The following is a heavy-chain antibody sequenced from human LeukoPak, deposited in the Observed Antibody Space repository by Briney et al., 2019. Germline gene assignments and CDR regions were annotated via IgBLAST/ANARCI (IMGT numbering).Heavy chain of an antibody. CDR1: GVSISSDDYY. D-gene: IGHD3-3*01. CDR3: ARSYYGAHSLPFDY. V-gene: IGHV4-31*03. J-gene: IGHJ4*02. Sequence: SQTLSLTCTVSGVSISSDDYYWSWIRQHPAKGLEWMGYIYYKGFTYYNPPLKSRITIAVDTSKNQFSLKLSSVTAADTAVYYCARSYYGAHSLPFDYWGQGTLVTVSP. CDR2: IYYKGFT.